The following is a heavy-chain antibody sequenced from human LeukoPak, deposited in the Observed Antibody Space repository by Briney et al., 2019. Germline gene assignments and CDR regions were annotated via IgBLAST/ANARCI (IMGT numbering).Heavy chain of an antibody. CDR3: AREPYGTVSFDY. V-gene: IGHV3-11*01. J-gene: IGHJ4*02. CDR1: GFTFSDYY. Sequence: GGSLRLSCAGSGFTFSDYYMTWIRQAPGKGLEWLSYISSSGSSTYYADSVKGRFTISRDNAKNSLYLQMNSLRAEDTAVYYCAREPYGTVSFDYWGQGTLVTVSS. D-gene: IGHD3-10*01. CDR2: ISSSGSST.